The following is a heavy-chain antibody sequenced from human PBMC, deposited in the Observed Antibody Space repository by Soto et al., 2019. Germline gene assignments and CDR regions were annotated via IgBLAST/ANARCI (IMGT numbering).Heavy chain of an antibody. Sequence: EVQLVESGGGLVQPGGSLRLSCAASGFTFSNYEMNWVRQAPGKGLEWVSYISGSGSTIYYADSVKGRFTISRDNAKNSLYLQMNSLRVEDTAVYYCARDLGPAAGLYFQHWGQGSLVTVSS. CDR1: GFTFSNYE. V-gene: IGHV3-48*03. J-gene: IGHJ1*01. CDR3: ARDLGPAAGLYFQH. CDR2: ISGSGSTI. D-gene: IGHD6-13*01.